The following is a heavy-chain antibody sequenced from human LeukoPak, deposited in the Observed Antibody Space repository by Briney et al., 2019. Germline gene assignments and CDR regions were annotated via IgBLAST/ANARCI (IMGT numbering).Heavy chain of an antibody. D-gene: IGHD5-18*01. CDR3: ARVETGGMVVDY. V-gene: IGHV1-46*01. J-gene: IGHJ4*02. CDR1: GYTFTNYY. CDR2: INPSGGST. Sequence: ASVKVSCKASGYTFTNYYIYWVRQAPGQGLEWMGLINPSGGSTVYAQKFQGRVTVTRDTSTSTVYMELSSLRSEDTAMFYCARVETGGMVVDYWGQGTLVTVSS.